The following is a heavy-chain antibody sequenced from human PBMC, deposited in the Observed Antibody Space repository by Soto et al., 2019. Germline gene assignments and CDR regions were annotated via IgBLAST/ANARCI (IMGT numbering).Heavy chain of an antibody. V-gene: IGHV3-33*03. Sequence: TGGSLRLSCAASGFTFNNFVMHWVRQAPGKGLEWVAVIWYDGGNKYFADSVKGRFTISRDNSKNTLYLQMNSLRAEDTAVYYCAKHGRTLVATGRLSDAFDIWGQGTMVTVS. J-gene: IGHJ3*02. CDR1: GFTFNNFV. CDR2: IWYDGGNK. CDR3: AKHGRTLVATGRLSDAFDI. D-gene: IGHD5-12*01.